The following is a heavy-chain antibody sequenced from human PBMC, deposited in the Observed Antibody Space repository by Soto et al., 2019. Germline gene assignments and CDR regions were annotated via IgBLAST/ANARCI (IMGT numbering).Heavy chain of an antibody. CDR1: GGTFSSYA. CDR3: ARDSDYGDYEGNNWFDP. V-gene: IGHV1-69*12. CDR2: IIPIFGTA. D-gene: IGHD4-17*01. Sequence: QVQLMQSGAEVKKPGSSVKVSCKASGGTFSSYAISWVRQAPGQGLEWMGGIIPIFGTANYAQKFQGRVTITADESTSTAYMELSSLRSEDTAVYYCARDSDYGDYEGNNWFDPWGQGTLVTVSS. J-gene: IGHJ5*02.